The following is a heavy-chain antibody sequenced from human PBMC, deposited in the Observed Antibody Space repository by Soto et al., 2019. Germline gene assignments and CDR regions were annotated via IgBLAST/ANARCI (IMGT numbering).Heavy chain of an antibody. CDR2: INDGSEE. CDR3: ARDDLFVDNGLDH. CDR1: GFSFSAHG. Sequence: GGSLRLSCAATGFSFSAHGMHWVRQAPCKGLEWLAVINDGSEEGYADSVRGRFTISRDNARSILYLQMDNLRAEDSALYYCARDDLFVDNGLDHWGQGTLVTVSS. V-gene: IGHV3-33*01. J-gene: IGHJ4*02. D-gene: IGHD1-1*01.